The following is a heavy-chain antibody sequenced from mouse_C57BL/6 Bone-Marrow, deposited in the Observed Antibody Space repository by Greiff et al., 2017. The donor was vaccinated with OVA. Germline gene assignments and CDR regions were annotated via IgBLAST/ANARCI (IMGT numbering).Heavy chain of an antibody. CDR1: GFTFSDFY. CDR2: SRNKANDYTT. D-gene: IGHD1-1*01. Sequence: EVKVVESGGGLVQSGRSLRLSCATSGFTFSDFYMEWVRQAPGKGLEWIAASRNKANDYTTEYSASVKGRFIVSRDTSQSILYLQMNALRAEDTAIYYCARDSGYGSSPYYYAMDYWGQGTSVTVSS. J-gene: IGHJ4*01. V-gene: IGHV7-1*01. CDR3: ARDSGYGSSPYYYAMDY.